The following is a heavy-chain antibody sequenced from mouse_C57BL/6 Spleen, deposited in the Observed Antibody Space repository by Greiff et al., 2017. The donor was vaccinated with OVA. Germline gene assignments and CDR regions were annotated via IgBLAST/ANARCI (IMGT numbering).Heavy chain of an antibody. J-gene: IGHJ4*01. CDR2: FYPGSGSI. D-gene: IGHD2-3*01. Sequence: VQLQQSGAELVKPGASVKLSCKASGYTFTEYTIHWVKQRSGQGLEWIGWFYPGSGSIKYNEKFKDKATLTADKSSSTVYMELSRLTSEDSAVYFCARHEEGAIYDGPYYAMDYWGQGTSVTVSS. CDR3: ARHEEGAIYDGPYYAMDY. CDR1: GYTFTEYT. V-gene: IGHV1-62-2*01.